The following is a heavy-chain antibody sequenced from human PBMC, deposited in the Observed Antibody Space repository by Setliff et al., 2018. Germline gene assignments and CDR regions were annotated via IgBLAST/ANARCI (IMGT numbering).Heavy chain of an antibody. V-gene: IGHV1-8*03. J-gene: IGHJ6*03. CDR2: MNPNSGNT. Sequence: ASVKVSCKASGYTFTSYDINWVRQATGQGLEWMGWMNPNSGNTGYAQKFQGRVTITRNTSISTAYMELSSLRSEDTAVYYCARGLGSYYYYYMDVRGKGTTVTVSS. CDR3: ARGLGSYYYYYMDV. CDR1: GYTFTSYD. D-gene: IGHD7-27*01.